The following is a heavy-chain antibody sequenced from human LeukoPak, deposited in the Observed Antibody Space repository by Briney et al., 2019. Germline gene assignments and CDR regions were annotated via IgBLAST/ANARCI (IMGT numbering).Heavy chain of an antibody. CDR1: GFTFSSYS. CDR3: ARDFRDTVVVAAKGDY. J-gene: IGHJ4*02. V-gene: IGHV3-21*01. CDR2: IYSSSSTT. Sequence: GGSLRLSCAASGFTFSSYSTNWVRQAPGKGLEWVSAIYSSSSTTYYADSVKGRFTICSDTTKNMLYLQMNSLRAEDTAVYYCARDFRDTVVVAAKGDYGGQGTLVTVSS. D-gene: IGHD2-15*01.